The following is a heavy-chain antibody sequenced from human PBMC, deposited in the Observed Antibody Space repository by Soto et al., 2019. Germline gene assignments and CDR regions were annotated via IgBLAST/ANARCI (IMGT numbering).Heavy chain of an antibody. V-gene: IGHV1-58*02. Sequence: SVKVSCKASGFTFTSSAMQWVRQARGQRLEWIGWIVVGSGNTNYAQKFQERVTITRDMSTSTAYMELSSLRSEDTAVYYCAASTPPSSYYYYGMDVWGQGTTVTVSS. CDR2: IVVGSGNT. D-gene: IGHD2-15*01. CDR1: GFTFTSSA. J-gene: IGHJ6*02. CDR3: AASTPPSSYYYYGMDV.